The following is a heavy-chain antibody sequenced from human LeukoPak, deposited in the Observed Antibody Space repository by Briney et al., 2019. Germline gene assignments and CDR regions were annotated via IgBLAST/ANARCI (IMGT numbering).Heavy chain of an antibody. CDR1: GFSLSSYG. D-gene: IGHD3-9*01. Sequence: GGSLGLSCAASGFSLSSYGMNWVRQAPGKGLEWVSSITISSNFIYYADSVKGRFTISRDNAKSSLFLQMNSLRAEDTAVYFCARDGHGDGFLTGYSYFGMDVWGQGTTVTVSS. CDR2: ITISSNFI. J-gene: IGHJ6*02. V-gene: IGHV3-21*01. CDR3: ARDGHGDGFLTGYSYFGMDV.